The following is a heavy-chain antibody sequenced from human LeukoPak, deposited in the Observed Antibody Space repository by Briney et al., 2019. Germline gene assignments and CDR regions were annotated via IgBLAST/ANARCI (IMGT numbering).Heavy chain of an antibody. CDR2: INGGTGNT. CDR1: GYTFTNYA. CDR3: ARARYESRIWPKSRYDYYYYMDV. J-gene: IGHJ6*03. Sequence: RASVKVSCKASGYTFTNYAMHWVRQAPGQRLEWMGWINGGTGNTKYSQEFQGRVTITRDTSASTAYMEVSSLRSEDMAVYYCARARYESRIWPKSRYDYYYYMDVWGKGTTVTVSS. D-gene: IGHD3-3*01. V-gene: IGHV1-3*03.